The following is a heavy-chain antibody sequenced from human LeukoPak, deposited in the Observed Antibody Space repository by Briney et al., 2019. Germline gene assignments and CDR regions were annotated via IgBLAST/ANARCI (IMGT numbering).Heavy chain of an antibody. CDR1: GGSISSGSYY. J-gene: IGHJ4*02. CDR3: ARGTGGPRSGY. Sequence: PSETLSLTCTVSGGSISSGSYYWSWIRQPAGKGLQWIGRIYTSGTTNYNPSLKSRVAISIDTSKNQFSLKLSSVTAADTAVYYCARGTGGPRSGYWGQGTLVTVSS. V-gene: IGHV4-61*02. CDR2: IYTSGTT. D-gene: IGHD4-23*01.